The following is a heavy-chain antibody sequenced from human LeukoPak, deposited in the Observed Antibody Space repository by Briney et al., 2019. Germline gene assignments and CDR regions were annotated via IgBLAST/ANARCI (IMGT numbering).Heavy chain of an antibody. CDR2: IYTSGST. J-gene: IGHJ4*02. V-gene: IGHV4-4*07. D-gene: IGHD3-3*01. CDR1: GGSISSYY. CDR3: ARGRAYYDFWSGPYFDY. Sequence: SETLSLTCTVSGGSISSYYWSWIRQPAGKGLEWIGRIYTSGSTNYNHSLKSRVTISVDTSKNQFSLKLSSVTAADTAVYYCARGRAYYDFWSGPYFDYWGQGTLVTVSS.